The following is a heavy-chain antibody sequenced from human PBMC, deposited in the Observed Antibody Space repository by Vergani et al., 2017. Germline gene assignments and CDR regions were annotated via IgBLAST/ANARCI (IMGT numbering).Heavy chain of an antibody. V-gene: IGHV3-72*01. J-gene: IGHJ3*02. CDR3: VRVKGSNWNDHLYDI. D-gene: IGHD1-1*01. Sequence: EVQLLESGGGLVQPGGSLRLTCAASEFTFSNYAMNWVRQAPGKGLEWVGRIRNKANDYTTQYAASVKGRFTISRDDSKSYLYLQMNSLQTEDTALYYCVRVKGSNWNDHLYDIWGQGTLVTVSS. CDR2: IRNKANDYTT. CDR1: EFTFSNYA.